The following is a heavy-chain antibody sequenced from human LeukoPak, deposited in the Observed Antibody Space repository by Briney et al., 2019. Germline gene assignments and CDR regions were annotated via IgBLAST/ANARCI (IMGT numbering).Heavy chain of an antibody. V-gene: IGHV3-9*01. J-gene: IGHJ4*02. CDR1: GFTFDDYA. D-gene: IGHD5-24*01. CDR3: VKDRGLRNQWLQLTYDS. CDR2: ISWNSVNI. Sequence: SGGSLRLSCAASGFTFDDYAMHWVRQAPGKGLEWVSGISWNSVNIGYEDSVKGRFTISRDNAKNSLYLQIHSLRPEDTALYYCVKDRGLRNQWLQLTYDSWGQGTLVTVSS.